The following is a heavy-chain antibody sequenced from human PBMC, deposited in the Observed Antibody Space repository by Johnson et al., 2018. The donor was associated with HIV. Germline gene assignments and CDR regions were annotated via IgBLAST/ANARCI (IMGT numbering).Heavy chain of an antibody. CDR1: GFTFSSYA. D-gene: IGHD6-19*01. CDR3: AKDGPYSSGIDAFDI. Sequence: VQLVESGGGVVQPGRSLRLSCAASGFTFSSYAMHWVRQAPGKGLEWVAVISYDGSNKYYADSVKGRFTISRDNSKNTLYLQMNSLRAEDTAVYYCAKDGPYSSGIDAFDIWGQGTMVTVSS. CDR2: ISYDGSNK. V-gene: IGHV3-30-3*01. J-gene: IGHJ3*02.